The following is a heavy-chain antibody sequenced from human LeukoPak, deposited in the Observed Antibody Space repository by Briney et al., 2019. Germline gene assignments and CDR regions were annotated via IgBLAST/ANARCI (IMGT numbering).Heavy chain of an antibody. CDR2: IKADGSDK. J-gene: IGHJ4*02. D-gene: IGHD1-1*01. CDR1: GFTFSDYY. V-gene: IGHV3-7*01. CDR3: ANDNEDFDY. Sequence: GGSLRLSCATSGFTFSDYYMTWVRQAPGKGLEWVADIKADGSDKFYVDSVKGRFSILRDDAKNSVYLQMDSLRAEDTAVYYCANDNEDFDYWGQGTLVTVSS.